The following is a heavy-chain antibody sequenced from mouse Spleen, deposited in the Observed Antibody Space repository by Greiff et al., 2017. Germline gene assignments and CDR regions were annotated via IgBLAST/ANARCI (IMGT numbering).Heavy chain of an antibody. CDR3: ARTTMDAMDY. CDR1: GYTFTSYW. D-gene: IGHD2-3*01. CDR2: IHPNSGST. V-gene: IGHV1-64*01. J-gene: IGHJ4*01. Sequence: QVQLKQPGAELVKPGASVKLSCKASGYTFTSYWMHWVKQRPGQGLEWIGMIHPNSGSTNYNEKFKDKATLTVDKSSSTAYMQLNSLTSEDSAVYYCARTTMDAMDYWGQGTSVTVSS.